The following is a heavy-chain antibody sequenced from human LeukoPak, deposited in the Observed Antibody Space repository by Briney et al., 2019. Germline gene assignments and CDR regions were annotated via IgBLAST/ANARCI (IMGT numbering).Heavy chain of an antibody. Sequence: GGSLRLSCSASGFTFSRYAMHWVRQGPGKGLEHVSVISSNGGSTYYADSVKGRFTISRDNSKNTLYLQMSSLRAEDTAVYYCARGHYDMDVWGQGTPVTVSS. CDR3: ARGHYDMDV. J-gene: IGHJ6*02. CDR1: GFTFSRYA. V-gene: IGHV3-64D*09. CDR2: ISSNGGST.